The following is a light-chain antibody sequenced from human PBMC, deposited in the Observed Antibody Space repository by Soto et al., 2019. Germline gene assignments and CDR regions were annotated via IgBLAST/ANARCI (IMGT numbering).Light chain of an antibody. V-gene: IGKV1-39*01. J-gene: IGKJ2*01. Sequence: DIQMTHSPSSLSASVEDRVTITCQASQNINNYLNWYQQKPGRAPKLLIYDASNLEAGVPSRFSGSGSGTDFTLTISSLQPEDFATYFCQQSYTTPVYSFGQGTKVDIK. CDR2: DAS. CDR1: QNINNY. CDR3: QQSYTTPVYS.